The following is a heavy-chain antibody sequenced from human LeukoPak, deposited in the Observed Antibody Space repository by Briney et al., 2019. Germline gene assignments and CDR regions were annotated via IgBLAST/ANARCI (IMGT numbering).Heavy chain of an antibody. CDR3: ARRIVGARVDY. J-gene: IGHJ4*02. Sequence: GGSLRLSCAASGFTFSDHYMSWIRQAPGKGLEWVAYISSSGSIISYADTVQGRFTVSRDNAKNSLYLQMNSLRAEDTAFYYCARRIVGARVDYWGQGTLVIVPS. V-gene: IGHV3-11*01. D-gene: IGHD1-26*01. CDR2: ISSSGSII. CDR1: GFTFSDHY.